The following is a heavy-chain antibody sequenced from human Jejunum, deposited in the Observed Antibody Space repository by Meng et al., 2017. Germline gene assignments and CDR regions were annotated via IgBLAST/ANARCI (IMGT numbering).Heavy chain of an antibody. D-gene: IGHD1-7*01. V-gene: IGHV4-34*01. CDR3: ARAEGSENYAVNFDN. J-gene: IGHJ4*02. CDR1: GGSFRGYF. CDR2: INHSGST. Sequence: SETLSLTCAVSGGSFRGYFWNWIRQPPGKGREWIGEINHSGSTNENPSLKSRITISVDTSKKQFSLRLNSVTAADTAVYYCARAEGSENYAVNFDNWGQGTLVTVSS.